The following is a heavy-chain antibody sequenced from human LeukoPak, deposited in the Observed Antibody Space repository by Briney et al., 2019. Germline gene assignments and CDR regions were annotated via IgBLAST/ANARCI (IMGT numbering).Heavy chain of an antibody. Sequence: GGSLRLXCAASGFIFSSYGMHWVRQAPGKGLEWVAFIRYDGTNKYYADSVRGRFTISRDDSTNTVYLEMNSLRGEDTAVYYCAKGSGYYTYNWFDPWGQGTLVTVSS. CDR3: AKGSGYYTYNWFDP. CDR2: IRYDGTNK. CDR1: GFIFSSYG. J-gene: IGHJ5*02. D-gene: IGHD3-3*01. V-gene: IGHV3-30*02.